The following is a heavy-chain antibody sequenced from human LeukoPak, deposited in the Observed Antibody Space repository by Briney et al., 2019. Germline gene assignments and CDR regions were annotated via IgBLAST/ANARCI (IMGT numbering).Heavy chain of an antibody. D-gene: IGHD2-15*01. V-gene: IGHV4-4*02. CDR3: ARGNEYTWWQ. CDR1: DGSIKTNYW. J-gene: IGHJ4*02. CDR2: TWHSGSST. Sequence: PSETLSLTCTVSDGSIKTNYWWTWVRQPPGRGLEWIGETWHSGSSTNYNPSLKSRVTISVDKPKSQFSLKLTSVTAADTAIYYCARGNEYTWWQWSQGTLVTVSS.